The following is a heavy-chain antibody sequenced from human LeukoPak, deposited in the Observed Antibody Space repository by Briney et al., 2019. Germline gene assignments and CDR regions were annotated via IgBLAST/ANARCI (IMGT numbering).Heavy chain of an antibody. CDR1: GFTFDDYA. CDR3: ARVWKTVTIFGVVGGFDP. D-gene: IGHD3-3*01. V-gene: IGHV3-20*01. Sequence: GGSLRLSCAASGFTFDDYAMTWVRQAPGKGPEWVSAINWNVGSTHYADSVKGRFTISRDNAKKSLYLQMNNLRAEDTAFYHCARVWKTVTIFGVVGGFDPWGQGTLVTVSS. CDR2: INWNVGST. J-gene: IGHJ5*02.